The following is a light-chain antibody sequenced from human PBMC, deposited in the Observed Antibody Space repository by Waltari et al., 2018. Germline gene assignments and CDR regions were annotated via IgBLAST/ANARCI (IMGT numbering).Light chain of an antibody. CDR2: ADS. CDR3: QTWDSNIFV. Sequence: SFELTQPSSVSVSPGQTASTARPGDHVGRKWTSWYPQKAGQSPVLVIYADSARPSGVPGRFSAARYGDTVTLNISGTQDLDEADYYCQTWDSNIFVFGPGTKVTVL. V-gene: IGLV3-1*01. J-gene: IGLJ1*01. CDR1: HVGRKW.